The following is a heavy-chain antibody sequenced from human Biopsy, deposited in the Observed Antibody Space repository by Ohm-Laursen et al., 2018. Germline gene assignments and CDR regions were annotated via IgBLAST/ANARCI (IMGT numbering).Heavy chain of an antibody. Sequence: SLRLSCAASGFTVYNNYMTWVRQAPGKGLEWVSLIYSGGDTRYADSVKGRFTISRDNAKNSLYLQMNSLRAEDTAAYYCARDYPSYSSVWYREPIIHCWGQGTLVTVSS. CDR1: GFTVYNNY. J-gene: IGHJ4*02. V-gene: IGHV3-66*01. CDR2: IYSGGDT. CDR3: ARDYPSYSSVWYREPIIHC. D-gene: IGHD6-19*01.